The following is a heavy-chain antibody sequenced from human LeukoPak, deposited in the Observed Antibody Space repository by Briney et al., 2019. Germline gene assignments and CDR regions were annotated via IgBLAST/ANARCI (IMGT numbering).Heavy chain of an antibody. D-gene: IGHD6-19*01. CDR2: ISGSGGST. V-gene: IGHV3-23*01. CDR1: GFTFSSHW. CDR3: AKSYSSGWYPADY. J-gene: IGHJ4*02. Sequence: GGSLRLSCAASGFTFSSHWMSWARQAPGKGLEWVSAISGSGGSTYYADSVKGRFTISRDNSKNTLYLQMNSLRAEDTAVYYCAKSYSSGWYPADYWGQGTLVTVSS.